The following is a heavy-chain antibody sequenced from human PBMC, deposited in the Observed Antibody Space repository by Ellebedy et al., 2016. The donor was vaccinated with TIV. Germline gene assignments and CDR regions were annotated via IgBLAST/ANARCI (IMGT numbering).Heavy chain of an antibody. Sequence: ASVKVSXKVSGYTLTQLSMYWVRQAPGKGLEWVVCFDPEDGETISAQKFQGRVSVTDDRSTNTAYLDLSSLRSDDTAVYYCATGHSSGWYSHFAYWGQGTLVTVS. V-gene: IGHV1-24*01. CDR1: GYTLTQLS. J-gene: IGHJ4*02. CDR3: ATGHSSGWYSHFAY. D-gene: IGHD6-19*01. CDR2: FDPEDGET.